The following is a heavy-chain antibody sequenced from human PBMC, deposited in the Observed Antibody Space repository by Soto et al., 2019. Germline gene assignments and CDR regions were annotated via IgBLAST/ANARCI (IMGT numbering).Heavy chain of an antibody. CDR1: GGIFGSHG. CDR2: FIPIFRTL. V-gene: IGHV1-69*01. J-gene: IGHJ3*01. Sequence: QVQLIQTEAEVKKPGSSVRVSCTASGGIFGSHGFSWVRQAPGQRLEWVGGFIPIFRTLTYTEKFQARVRIAADESTNTVYLDLSSLTSEETAVYYCVRDRRIYYSDPHDEFVASDYEVWGQGTMVIVSS. D-gene: IGHD3-22*01. CDR3: VRDRRIYYSDPHDEFVASDYEV.